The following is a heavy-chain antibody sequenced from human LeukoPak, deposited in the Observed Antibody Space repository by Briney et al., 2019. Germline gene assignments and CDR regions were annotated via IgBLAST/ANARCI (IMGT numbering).Heavy chain of an antibody. CDR3: ARVVVSLVRGVHHFDY. D-gene: IGHD3-10*01. V-gene: IGHV4-59*12. CDR2: IYYSGST. Sequence: SETLSLTCTVSGGSISSYYWSWIRQPPGKGLEWIGYIYYSGSTNYNPSLKSRVTISIDTSNNQFSLKLSSVTAADTAVYYCARVVVSLVRGVHHFDYWGQGTLDTVSS. CDR1: GGSISSYY. J-gene: IGHJ4*02.